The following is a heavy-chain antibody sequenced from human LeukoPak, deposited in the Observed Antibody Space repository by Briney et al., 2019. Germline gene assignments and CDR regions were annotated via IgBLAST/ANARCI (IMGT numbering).Heavy chain of an antibody. V-gene: IGHV3-30*18. J-gene: IGHJ4*02. D-gene: IGHD2-21*01. CDR2: ILYDGSNQ. Sequence: PGGSLRFSCAASGFTFSNSGMHWAPQAPGKGLEWVSFILYDGSNQYYADSVKGRFTISRDNSKNTLYLQMNSLRVEDTAVYYCAKRADNTHCAFDYWGQGTLVTVSS. CDR1: GFTFSNSG. CDR3: AKRADNTHCAFDY.